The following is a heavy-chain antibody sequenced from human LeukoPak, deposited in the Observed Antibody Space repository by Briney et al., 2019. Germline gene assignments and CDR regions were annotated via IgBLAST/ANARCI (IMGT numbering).Heavy chain of an antibody. V-gene: IGHV4-30-4*08. J-gene: IGHJ4*02. CDR3: ARVGYDFWSGLVVYFDY. D-gene: IGHD3-3*01. CDR2: IYYSGST. Sequence: SQTLSLTCTVSGGSISSGDYYWSWIRQPPGKGLEWIGYIYYSGSTYYNPSLKSRVTISVDTSKNQFSLKLSSVTAADTAVYYCARVGYDFWSGLVVYFDYWGQGTLVTVSS. CDR1: GGSISSGDYY.